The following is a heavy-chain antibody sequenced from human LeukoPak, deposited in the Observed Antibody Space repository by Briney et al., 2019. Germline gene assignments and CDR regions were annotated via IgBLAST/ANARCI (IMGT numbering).Heavy chain of an antibody. CDR2: LYIGGNT. J-gene: IGHJ4*02. D-gene: IGHD5-24*01. Sequence: GGSLRLSCAASGLTVNNNYMNWVRQAPGKGLEWVSALYIGGNTYYADSVRGRFTISRDNAKKSLFLQMNSLRAEDTAVYYCARQNTPHGNFDYWGQGTLVTVSS. V-gene: IGHV3-53*01. CDR3: ARQNTPHGNFDY. CDR1: GLTVNNNY.